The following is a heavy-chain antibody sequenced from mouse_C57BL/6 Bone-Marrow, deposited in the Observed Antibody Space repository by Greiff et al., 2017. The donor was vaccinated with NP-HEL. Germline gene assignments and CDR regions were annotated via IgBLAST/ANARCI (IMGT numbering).Heavy chain of an antibody. Sequence: VQLQQSGAELARPGASVKLSCKASVYTFPSYGISWVKQSPGQGLEWIGEIYPRSGNTYYIDKFKGKARRTADKSSSTAYMELRSLTSEDSAVYFCARRGTQRDYWGQGTTLTVSS. CDR1: VYTFPSYG. D-gene: IGHD2-14*01. V-gene: IGHV1-81*01. CDR2: IYPRSGNT. J-gene: IGHJ2*01. CDR3: ARRGTQRDY.